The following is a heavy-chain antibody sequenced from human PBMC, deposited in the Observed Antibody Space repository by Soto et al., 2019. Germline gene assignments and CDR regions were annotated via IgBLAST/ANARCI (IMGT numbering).Heavy chain of an antibody. CDR3: ARDPSSGWFRFDY. Sequence: PGGSLRLSCAASGFTVNSYYMNWVRQAPGKGLEWVSVIYSGGSTYFADSVKGRFTLSRDDSKNILYLQMNSLRAEDTAVYYCARDPSSGWFRFDYWGQGTLVTVSS. D-gene: IGHD6-19*01. CDR1: GFTVNSYY. V-gene: IGHV3-66*01. J-gene: IGHJ4*02. CDR2: IYSGGST.